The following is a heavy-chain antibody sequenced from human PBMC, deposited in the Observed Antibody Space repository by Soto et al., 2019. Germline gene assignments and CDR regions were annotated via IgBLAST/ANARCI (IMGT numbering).Heavy chain of an antibody. D-gene: IGHD1-1*01. J-gene: IGHJ4*02. CDR1: GGSFTSNNW. CDR2: IYRTGST. V-gene: IGHV4-4*02. CDR3: ASRDPGTSVDY. Sequence: QVQLQESGPGLVKPSGTLSLTCAVSGGSFTSNNWWTWVRQPPGKGLEWIGEIYRTGSTNYNPSLKSRVTISLDKSENQCSLKVTSLTAADTAVYYCASRDPGTSVDYWGQGTLVTVSS.